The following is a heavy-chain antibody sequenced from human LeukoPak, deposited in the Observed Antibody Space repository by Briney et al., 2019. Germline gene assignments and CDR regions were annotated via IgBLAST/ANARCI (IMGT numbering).Heavy chain of an antibody. V-gene: IGHV3-7*01. D-gene: IGHD1-1*01. J-gene: IGHJ4*02. Sequence: PGGSLRLSCAASGFTFSSSWMAWVRQAPGKGLEWVGNIKEDGTAKNYVVSVRGRFTISRDNAKNSLALQMNSLRAEDTAVYYCARGSPLWNARGDYWGQGTLVTVSS. CDR1: GFTFSSSW. CDR2: IKEDGTAK. CDR3: ARGSPLWNARGDY.